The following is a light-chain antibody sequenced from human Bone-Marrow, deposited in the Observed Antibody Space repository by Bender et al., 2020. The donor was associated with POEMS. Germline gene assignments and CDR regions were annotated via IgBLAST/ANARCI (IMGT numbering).Light chain of an antibody. CDR2: NNS. CDR3: ATRDDSLSGWV. Sequence: QSVLTQPPSASGTPGQRVTISCSGSSSKFGSYPVNWYQQLPAAAPKLVIFNNSQRPSVVPDRFSGSNSGTSASLAIRELVSDDEADFYCATRDDSLSGWVFGGGTKLTVL. CDR1: SSKFGSYP. V-gene: IGLV1-44*01. J-gene: IGLJ3*02.